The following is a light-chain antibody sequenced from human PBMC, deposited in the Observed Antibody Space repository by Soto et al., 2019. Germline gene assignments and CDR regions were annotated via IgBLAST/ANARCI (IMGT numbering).Light chain of an antibody. CDR3: QQRSNWPLT. Sequence: DIQMTQSPSSLSASIGDRVTITCRASQSISSYFSWYQQMPGEAPKLLIYAASSLQSGVPSRFSGSGSGTDFTLTISSLEPEDFAVYYCQQRSNWPLTFGPGTKVDIK. CDR1: QSISSY. CDR2: AAS. V-gene: IGKV1-39*01. J-gene: IGKJ3*01.